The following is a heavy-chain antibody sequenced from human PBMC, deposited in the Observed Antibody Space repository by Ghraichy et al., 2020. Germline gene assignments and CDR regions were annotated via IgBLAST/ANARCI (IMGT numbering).Heavy chain of an antibody. CDR3: ARDSGRSILVYAPFAFDI. D-gene: IGHD2-8*01. CDR1: GFTFSSYS. V-gene: IGHV3-21*01. CDR2: ISSSSSYI. J-gene: IGHJ3*02. Sequence: GGSLRLSCAASGFTFSSYSMNWVRQAPGKGLEWVSSISSSSSYIYYADSVKGRFTISRDNAKNSLYLQMNSLRAEDTAVYYCARDSGRSILVYAPFAFDIWGQGTMVTVSS.